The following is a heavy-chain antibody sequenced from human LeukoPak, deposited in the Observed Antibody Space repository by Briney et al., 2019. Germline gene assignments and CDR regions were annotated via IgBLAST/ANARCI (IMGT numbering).Heavy chain of an antibody. CDR3: TTDNPRGEAGYYYYGMDV. D-gene: IGHD3-10*01. Sequence: PGGSLRLSCAASGFIFSNAWMSWVRQAPGKGLEWVGRIKSKTDGGTTDYAAPVKGRFTISRDDSKNTLYLQMNSLKTEDTAVYYCTTDNPRGEAGYYYYGMDVWGQGTTVTVSS. CDR1: GFIFSNAW. CDR2: IKSKTDGGTT. V-gene: IGHV3-15*01. J-gene: IGHJ6*02.